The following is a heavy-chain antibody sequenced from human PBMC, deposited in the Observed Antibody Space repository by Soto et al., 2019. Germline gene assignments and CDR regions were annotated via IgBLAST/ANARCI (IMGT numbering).Heavy chain of an antibody. D-gene: IGHD2-8*01. V-gene: IGHV4-59*08. Sequence: SETLSLTCTVSGGSISSYYWSWVRQPPGERLEWIGYFYNSGTTKNNPSLKSRVTLSIDTSKNQFSVKLTSVTAADTAVYYCARQNGAYGGVFDYWGQGILVTVSS. CDR2: FYNSGTT. CDR3: ARQNGAYGGVFDY. CDR1: GGSISSYY. J-gene: IGHJ4*02.